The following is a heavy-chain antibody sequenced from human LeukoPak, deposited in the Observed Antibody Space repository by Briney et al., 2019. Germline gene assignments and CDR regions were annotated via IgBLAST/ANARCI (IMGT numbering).Heavy chain of an antibody. V-gene: IGHV3-21*01. CDR3: ARDWDSSGPYYFDY. D-gene: IGHD6-19*01. CDR2: ISSSSSYV. J-gene: IGHJ4*02. CDR1: GFTFSSYS. Sequence: GGSLRLSCAASGFTFSSYSMNWVRQAPGKGLEWVSSISSSSSYVYYADSVKGRFTISRDNAKNSLYLQMNSLRAEDTAVYYCARDWDSSGPYYFDYWGQGTLVTVSS.